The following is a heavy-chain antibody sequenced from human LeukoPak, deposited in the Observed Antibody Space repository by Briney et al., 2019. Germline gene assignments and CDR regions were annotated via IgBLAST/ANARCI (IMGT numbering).Heavy chain of an antibody. D-gene: IGHD5-12*01. CDR2: ISGTGGST. CDR1: GFTFSSYA. Sequence: GGSLRLSCAASGFTFSSYAMSWVRQAPGKGLEWVSSISGTGGSTNYADSVKGRFTISRDNAKNSLYLQMNSLRAEDTAVYYCARVEASGYDYGAFDYWGRGTLVTVSS. V-gene: IGHV3-23*01. CDR3: ARVEASGYDYGAFDY. J-gene: IGHJ4*02.